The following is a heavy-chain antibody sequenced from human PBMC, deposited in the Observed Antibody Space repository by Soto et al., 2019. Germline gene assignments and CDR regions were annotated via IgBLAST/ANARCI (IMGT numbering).Heavy chain of an antibody. Sequence: GGSLRLSCAASGFTFTRYSMNWVRQAPGKGLEWVSSISSTTNYMYYGDSMKGRFTISRDNAKNSLYLEMNSLRAEDTAVYYCARESEDLTSNFDYWGQGTLVTVSS. V-gene: IGHV3-21*06. CDR1: GFTFTRYS. J-gene: IGHJ4*02. CDR2: ISSTTNYM. CDR3: ARESEDLTSNFDY.